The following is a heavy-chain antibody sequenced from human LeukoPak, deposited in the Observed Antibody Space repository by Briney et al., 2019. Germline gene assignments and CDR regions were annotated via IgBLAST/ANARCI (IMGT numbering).Heavy chain of an antibody. CDR1: GFTFSNYW. CDR2: IKEDGSEK. J-gene: IGHJ4*02. V-gene: IGHV3-7*01. Sequence: PGGSLRLSCAASGFTFSNYWMSWVRQASGKGLEWVANIKEDGSEKYYVDSVKGRFTISRGNAKNSLYLQMNSLRAEDTAIYYCASGRQLGYWGQGTLVTVSS. CDR3: ASGRQLGY. D-gene: IGHD6-6*01.